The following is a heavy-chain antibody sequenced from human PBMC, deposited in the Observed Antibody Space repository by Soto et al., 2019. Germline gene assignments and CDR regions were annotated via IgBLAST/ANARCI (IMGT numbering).Heavy chain of an antibody. Sequence: SETLSLTCTVSGGSISSGGYYWSWIRQHPGKGLEWIGYIYYSGSTYYNPSLKSRVTISVDTSKNQFSLKLSSVTAADTAVYSCAGGVGAWSGYYSGALDIWGQGTTVTVSS. CDR1: GGSISSGGYY. CDR2: IYYSGST. V-gene: IGHV4-31*03. CDR3: AGGVGAWSGYYSGALDI. D-gene: IGHD3-3*01. J-gene: IGHJ3*02.